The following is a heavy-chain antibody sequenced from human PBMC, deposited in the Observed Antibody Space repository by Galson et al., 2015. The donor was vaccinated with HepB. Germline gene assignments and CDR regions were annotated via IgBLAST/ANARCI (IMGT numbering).Heavy chain of an antibody. CDR3: ARDQPAFGSLDH. CDR1: GYTFTSYY. J-gene: IGHJ4*02. V-gene: IGHV1-46*01. Sequence: SVKVSCKASGYTFTSYYMHWVRQAPEQGLEWMGIINPSGGSTSYAQKFQGRVTMTRDTSTSTVYMELSSLRSEDTAVYYCARDQPAFGSLDHWGRGTLVTVSS. CDR2: INPSGGST. D-gene: IGHD3-10*01.